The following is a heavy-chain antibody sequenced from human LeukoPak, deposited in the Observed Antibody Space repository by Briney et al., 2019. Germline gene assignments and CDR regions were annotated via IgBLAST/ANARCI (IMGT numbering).Heavy chain of an antibody. CDR1: GFTFSSYW. CDR3: ERGGVVDFWSGYSGFDY. Sequence: GGSLRLSCAASGFTFSSYWMSWVRQAPGKGREWVANINKDGSEKYYVDSVKGRFTISRDNAKNSLYLQMNSLRAEDAAVYYCERGGVVDFWSGYSGFDYWGQGTLVTVSS. J-gene: IGHJ4*02. V-gene: IGHV3-7*01. CDR2: INKDGSEK. D-gene: IGHD3-3*01.